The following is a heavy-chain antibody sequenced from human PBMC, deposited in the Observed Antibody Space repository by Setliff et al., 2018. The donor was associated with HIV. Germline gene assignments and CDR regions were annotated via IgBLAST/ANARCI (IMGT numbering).Heavy chain of an antibody. D-gene: IGHD3-10*01. CDR1: GFTFNTYA. V-gene: IGHV3-9*03. Sequence: GGSLRLSCAASGFTFNTYAVHWVRQVPGKGLEWVSGISWNGETKGYADSVKGRFAISRDNARNSLFLEMNNLRVEDMGLYYCTKCHYQYNYRSGSLSDFWGQGTLVTVSS. CDR3: TKCHYQYNYRSGSLSDF. CDR2: ISWNGETK. J-gene: IGHJ4*02.